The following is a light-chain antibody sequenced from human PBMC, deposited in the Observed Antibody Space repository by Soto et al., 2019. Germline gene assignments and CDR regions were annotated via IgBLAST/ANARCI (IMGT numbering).Light chain of an antibody. Sequence: EIVLTQSPGTLSLSPGERATLSCRASQSAGNNYLAWYQQKPGQPPRLLIYHASRRAAGIPDRFSGSGSGADFTLTISRLEPEDFAVYYCHQYAYAPLTFGGGTKVEIK. V-gene: IGKV3-20*01. CDR1: QSAGNNY. J-gene: IGKJ4*01. CDR2: HAS. CDR3: HQYAYAPLT.